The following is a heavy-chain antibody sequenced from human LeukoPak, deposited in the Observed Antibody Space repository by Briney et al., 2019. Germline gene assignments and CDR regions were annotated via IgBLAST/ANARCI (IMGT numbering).Heavy chain of an antibody. D-gene: IGHD2-2*02. V-gene: IGHV4-34*01. J-gene: IGHJ4*02. CDR3: ARGGVSRYCSSTSCYMGIDY. CDR1: GGSFSGYY. Sequence: SETLSLTCAVYGGSFSGYYWSWIRQPPGKGLGWIGEINHSGSTNYNPSLKSRVTISVDTSKNQFSLKLSSVTAADTAVYYCARGGVSRYCSSTSCYMGIDYWGQGTLVTVSS. CDR2: INHSGST.